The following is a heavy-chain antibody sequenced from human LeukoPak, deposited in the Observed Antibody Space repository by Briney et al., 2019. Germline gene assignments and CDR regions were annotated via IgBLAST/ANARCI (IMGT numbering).Heavy chain of an antibody. CDR2: IYYSGTT. J-gene: IGHJ5*02. D-gene: IGHD3-16*02. CDR3: ARPYYDYVWGSYRHNWFDP. V-gene: IGHV4-59*01. Sequence: SETLSLTCTVSGGSISSDYWSWIRQSPGKGLEWIGYIYYSGTTSYNPSLKSRVTISVDTSKNQFSLKLSSVTAADTAVYYCARPYYDYVWGSYRHNWFDPWGQGTLVTVSS. CDR1: GGSISSDY.